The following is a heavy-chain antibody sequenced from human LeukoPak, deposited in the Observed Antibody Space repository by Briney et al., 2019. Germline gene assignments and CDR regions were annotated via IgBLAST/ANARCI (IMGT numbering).Heavy chain of an antibody. CDR3: AKDDRCGGDCYFDY. CDR2: IYTSGST. V-gene: IGHV4-4*07. CDR1: GGSISSYY. Sequence: SETLSLTCTVSGGSISSYYWSWIRQPAGKGLEWIGRIYTSGSTNYNPSLKSRVTMSVDTSKNQFSLKLSSVTAADTAVYYCAKDDRCGGDCYFDYWGQGTLVTVSS. J-gene: IGHJ4*02. D-gene: IGHD2-21*02.